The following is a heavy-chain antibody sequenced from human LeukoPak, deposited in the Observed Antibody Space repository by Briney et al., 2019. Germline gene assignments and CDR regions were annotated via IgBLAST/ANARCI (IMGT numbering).Heavy chain of an antibody. CDR1: GFTFSSYA. J-gene: IGHJ4*02. D-gene: IGHD2-2*01. CDR2: ISYDGSNK. CDR3: ARDRSYIVVVPAAMGY. V-gene: IGHV3-30-3*01. Sequence: GGSLRLSCAASGFTFSSYAMHWVRQAPGKGLEWVAVISYDGSNKYYADSVKGRFTISRDNSKNTLYLQMNSLRAEDTAVYYCARDRSYIVVVPAAMGYWGQGTLVTVSS.